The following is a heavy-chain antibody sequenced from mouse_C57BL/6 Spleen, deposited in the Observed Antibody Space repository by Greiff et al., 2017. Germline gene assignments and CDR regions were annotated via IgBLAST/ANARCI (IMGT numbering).Heavy chain of an antibody. Sequence: QVQLQQPGAELVMPGASVKLSCKASGYTFTSYWMHWVKQRPGLGLEWIGEIDPSDSYTNYNQKFKGKSTLTVDKSSSTAYMQLSSLTSEDSAVYYSARRPITTVVDWYFDVWGTGTTVTVAS. V-gene: IGHV1-69*01. J-gene: IGHJ1*03. CDR2: IDPSDSYT. CDR3: ARRPITTVVDWYFDV. D-gene: IGHD1-1*01. CDR1: GYTFTSYW.